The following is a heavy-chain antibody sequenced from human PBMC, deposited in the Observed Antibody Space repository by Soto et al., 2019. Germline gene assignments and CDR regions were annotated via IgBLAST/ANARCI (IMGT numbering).Heavy chain of an antibody. CDR2: INAGNGST. D-gene: IGHD6-19*01. CDR1: GYTFTNYA. J-gene: IGHJ6*02. Sequence: ASVKVSCKAAGYTFTNYAMHWVRQAPGQRLEWMGWINAGNGSTKHSQKFQGRVTITRDTSASTAYMELGSLRSEDTAVYYCARDTGTVADNYYYGMDVWGQGTTVTVSS. V-gene: IGHV1-3*01. CDR3: ARDTGTVADNYYYGMDV.